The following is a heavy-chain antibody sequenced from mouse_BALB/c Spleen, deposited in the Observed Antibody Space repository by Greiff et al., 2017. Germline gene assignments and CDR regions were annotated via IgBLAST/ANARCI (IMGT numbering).Heavy chain of an antibody. J-gene: IGHJ3*01. Sequence: EVKLVESGGGLVQPGGSLRLSCATSGFTFTDYYMSWVRQPPGKALEWLGFIRNKANGYTTEYSASVKGRFTISRDNSQSILYLQMNTLRAEDSATYYCARDIGGFAYWGQGTLVTVSA. CDR1: GFTFTDYY. CDR2: IRNKANGYTT. CDR3: ARDIGGFAY. V-gene: IGHV7-3*02.